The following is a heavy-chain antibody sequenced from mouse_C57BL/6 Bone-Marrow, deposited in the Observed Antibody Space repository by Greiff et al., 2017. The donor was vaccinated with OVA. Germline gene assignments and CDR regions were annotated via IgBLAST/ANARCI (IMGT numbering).Heavy chain of an antibody. Sequence: ESGPGLVKPSQSLSLTCSVTGYSITSGYYWTWIRQFPGNKLEWMGYISYDGSNNYNPSLKNRISITRDTSKNQFFLKLNSVTTEDTATYYCARGYDEGFAYWGQGTLVTVSA. V-gene: IGHV3-6*01. CDR1: GYSITSGYY. CDR2: ISYDGSN. CDR3: ARGYDEGFAY. D-gene: IGHD2-12*01. J-gene: IGHJ3*01.